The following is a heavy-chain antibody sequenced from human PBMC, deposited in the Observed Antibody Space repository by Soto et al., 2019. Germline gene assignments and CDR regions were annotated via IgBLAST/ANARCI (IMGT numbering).Heavy chain of an antibody. CDR3: ARAGIAVASRIDY. CDR1: GFTFSSYA. CDR2: ISYDGSNK. D-gene: IGHD6-19*01. V-gene: IGHV3-30-3*01. Sequence: QVQLVESGGGVVQPWRSLRLSCAASGFTFSSYAMHWVRQAPGKGLEWVAVISYDGSNKYYADSVKGRFTISRDNSKNTLYLQMNSLRAEDTAVYYCARAGIAVASRIDYWGQGTLVTVSS. J-gene: IGHJ4*02.